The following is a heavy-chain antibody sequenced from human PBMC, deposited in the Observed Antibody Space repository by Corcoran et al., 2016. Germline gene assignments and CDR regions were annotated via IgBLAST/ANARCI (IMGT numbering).Heavy chain of an antibody. CDR1: GFPCSNYD. Sequence: EVQLVESGVGLVQPGGCLRIDCAASGFPCSNYDIHWVRQATGKGLEWVSGIGTLSDTYSLDFVKGRFTISRDNAKNSLYLQMNSLRAGDQAVYYCVRGRNRDYYDSSCYVVHCGRGILVTVSS. V-gene: IGHV3-13*01. D-gene: IGHD3-22*01. CDR3: VRGRNRDYYDSSCYVVH. CDR2: IGTLSDT. J-gene: IGHJ4*03.